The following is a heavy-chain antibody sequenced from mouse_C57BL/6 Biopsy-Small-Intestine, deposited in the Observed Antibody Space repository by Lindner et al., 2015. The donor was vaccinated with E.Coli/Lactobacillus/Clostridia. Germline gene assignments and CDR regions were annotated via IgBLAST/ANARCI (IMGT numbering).Heavy chain of an antibody. J-gene: IGHJ2*01. D-gene: IGHD5-1*01. Sequence: VQLQESGAELVRPGTSVKMSCKAAGYTFANYWIGWVKQRPGHGLGWIGDIYPGGDFTNYNEKFKGKATLTADTSSSTAYMQVSSLTSEDSAVYFCARGSNYFDYWGQGTTLTVSS. CDR2: IYPGGDFT. V-gene: IGHV1-63*02. CDR1: GYTFANYW. CDR3: ARGSNYFDY.